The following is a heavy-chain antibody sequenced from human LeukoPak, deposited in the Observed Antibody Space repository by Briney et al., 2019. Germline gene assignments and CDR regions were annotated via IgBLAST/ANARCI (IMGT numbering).Heavy chain of an antibody. D-gene: IGHD3-10*01. CDR2: IKQDGSEK. Sequence: RGSLRLSCAASGFTFSIYWMTWVRQAPGKGLEWVANIKQDGSEKYYVDSVKGRFTISRDNAKNSLFLQMNSLRAEDTAVYYCAKDFIGYFDYWGQGTLVTVSS. CDR1: GFTFSIYW. CDR3: AKDFIGYFDY. V-gene: IGHV3-7*03. J-gene: IGHJ4*02.